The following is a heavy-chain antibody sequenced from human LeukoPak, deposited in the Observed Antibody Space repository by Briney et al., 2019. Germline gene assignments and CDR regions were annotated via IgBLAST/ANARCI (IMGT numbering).Heavy chain of an antibody. V-gene: IGHV3-30*02. Sequence: GGSLRLSCAASGFTFSGYGMHWVRQAPGKGLELVAFIGNDGTYKFYRDSVKGRFTIFRDNSKNTLYLQMNSLRGEDTAVYYCAKDMAADFGAVMRFNWFDPWGQGTLVTVSS. J-gene: IGHJ5*02. D-gene: IGHD3-3*01. CDR1: GFTFSGYG. CDR3: AKDMAADFGAVMRFNWFDP. CDR2: IGNDGTYK.